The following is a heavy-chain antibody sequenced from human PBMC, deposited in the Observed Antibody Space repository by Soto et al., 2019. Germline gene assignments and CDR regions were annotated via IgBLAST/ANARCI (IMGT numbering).Heavy chain of an antibody. CDR1: GGSISSYY. V-gene: IGHV4-59*08. CDR2: IYYSGST. CDR3: ARLYDILTGYHLDY. Sequence: PSETLSLTCTVSGGSISSYYWSWIRQPPGKGLEWIGYIYYSGSTNYNPSLKSRVTISVDTSKNQFSLKLSSVTAADTAVYYCARLYDILTGYHLDYWGQGTLVTVSS. D-gene: IGHD3-9*01. J-gene: IGHJ4*02.